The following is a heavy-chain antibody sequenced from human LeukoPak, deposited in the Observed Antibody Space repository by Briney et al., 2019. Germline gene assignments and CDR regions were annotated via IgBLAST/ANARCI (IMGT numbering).Heavy chain of an antibody. D-gene: IGHD3-22*01. CDR2: ISYDGSNK. CDR3: AHLYYYDSSGPVRDAFDI. CDR1: GFTFSSYA. Sequence: GGSLRLSCAASGFTFSSYAMHWVRQAPGKGLEWVAVISYDGSNKYYADSVKGRFTISRDNSKNTLYLQMNSLRAEDTAVYYCAHLYYYDSSGPVRDAFDIWGQGTMVTVSS. V-gene: IGHV3-30-3*01. J-gene: IGHJ3*02.